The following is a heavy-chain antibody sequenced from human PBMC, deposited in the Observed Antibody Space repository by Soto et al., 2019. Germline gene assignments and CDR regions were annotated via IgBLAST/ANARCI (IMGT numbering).Heavy chain of an antibody. Sequence: QVQLQQWGAGLLKPSETLSLTCAVYDGSFSGYYWSWIRQPPGKGLEWIGEINHSGSTNYNPSLKSRVTISVDTSKNQFSLKLSSVTAADTAVYYCARGGYSYGYARRHRTVWFDPWGQGTLVTVSS. D-gene: IGHD5-18*01. CDR2: INHSGST. CDR1: DGSFSGYY. CDR3: ARGGYSYGYARRHRTVWFDP. J-gene: IGHJ5*02. V-gene: IGHV4-34*01.